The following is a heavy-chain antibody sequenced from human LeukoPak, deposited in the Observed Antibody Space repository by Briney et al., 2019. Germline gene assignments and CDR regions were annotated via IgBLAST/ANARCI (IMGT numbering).Heavy chain of an antibody. CDR1: GYTFTSYA. CDR3: ARVGRDGYNHNDY. CDR2: INAGNGNT. J-gene: IGHJ4*02. V-gene: IGHV1-3*01. D-gene: IGHD5-24*01. Sequence: ASVKVSCKASGYTFTSYAMHWVRQAPGQRLEWMGWINAGNGNTKYSQKFQSRVTITRDTSASTAYMELSSLRSEDTAVYYCARVGRDGYNHNDYWGQGTLVTVSS.